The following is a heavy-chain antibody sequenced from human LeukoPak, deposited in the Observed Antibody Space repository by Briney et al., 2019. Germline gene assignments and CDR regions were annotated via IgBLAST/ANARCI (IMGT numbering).Heavy chain of an antibody. Sequence: GASVKVSCKASGYTFTSYDINWVRQATGQGLEWMGWMNPNRGNTGYAQKFQGRVTMTRNTSISTAYMELSSLRSEDTAVYYCARVDNLTGYYYYYMDVWGKGTTVTISS. CDR1: GYTFTSYD. V-gene: IGHV1-8*02. CDR2: MNPNRGNT. J-gene: IGHJ6*03. D-gene: IGHD3-9*01. CDR3: ARVDNLTGYYYYYMDV.